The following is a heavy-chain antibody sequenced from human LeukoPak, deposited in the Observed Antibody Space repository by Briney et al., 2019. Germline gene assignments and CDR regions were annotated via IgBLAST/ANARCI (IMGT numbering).Heavy chain of an antibody. Sequence: ASVKVSCKASGYTFISYAMNWVRQAPGQGLEWMGWINTNTGNPTYAQGFTGRFVFSLDTSVSTAYLQISSLKAEDTAVYYCARDHPIDIVVVVAAPRYFQHWGQGTLVTVSS. CDR3: ARDHPIDIVVVVAAPRYFQH. J-gene: IGHJ1*01. CDR1: GYTFISYA. V-gene: IGHV7-4-1*02. CDR2: INTNTGNP. D-gene: IGHD2-15*01.